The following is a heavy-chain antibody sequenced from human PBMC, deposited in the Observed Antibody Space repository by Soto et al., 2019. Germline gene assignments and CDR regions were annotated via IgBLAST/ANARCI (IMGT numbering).Heavy chain of an antibody. CDR2: ISGYNGKT. V-gene: IGHV1-18*01. Sequence: QVQLVQSGAEVKKPGASVKVSCKASGYTFTNYGISWVRQAPGQGLEWMGRISGYNGKTDYSQNFQGRITLTTDTFTSTAYMEVRSLRSDDTAVYYCARDGFMPNDIPVFRAKFDPWGQGTLVTVSS. D-gene: IGHD1-1*01. CDR1: GYTFTNYG. J-gene: IGHJ5*02. CDR3: ARDGFMPNDIPVFRAKFDP.